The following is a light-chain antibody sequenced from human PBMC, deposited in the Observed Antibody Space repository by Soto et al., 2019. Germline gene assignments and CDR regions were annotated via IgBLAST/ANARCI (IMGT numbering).Light chain of an antibody. V-gene: IGKV1-12*01. CDR2: TGY. CDR1: QSISSW. CDR3: QQAASFPIT. J-gene: IGKJ5*01. Sequence: DIQMTQSPSTLSASVGDRVTITCRASQSISSWLAWYQQKPGKAPNLLIYTGYSLQSGVQSRFSGSGSGTDFTLTIKSLQPEDFATYYCQQAASFPITFGQGTRLEIK.